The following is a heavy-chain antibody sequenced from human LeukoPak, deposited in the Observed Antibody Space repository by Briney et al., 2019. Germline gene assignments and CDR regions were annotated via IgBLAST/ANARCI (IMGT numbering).Heavy chain of an antibody. CDR2: IYYSGST. CDR1: GGSISSHY. D-gene: IGHD3-22*01. CDR3: ATLYDSSASTNWLDP. Sequence: PSETLSLTCTVSGGSISSHYWSWIRQPPGKGLEWIGYIYYSGSTKYNPSLKSRVTISVDTSKNHFSLKLSSVTAADAALYYCATLYDSSASTNWLDPWGQGTLVTVSS. V-gene: IGHV4-59*11. J-gene: IGHJ5*02.